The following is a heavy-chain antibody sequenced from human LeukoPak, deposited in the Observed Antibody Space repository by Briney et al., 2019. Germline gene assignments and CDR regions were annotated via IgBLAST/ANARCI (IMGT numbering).Heavy chain of an antibody. Sequence: PSETLSLTCTVSGGSISSSSYYWGWIRQPPGKGLEWIGSIYYSGSTYYNPSLKSRVTISGDTSKNQFSLKLSSVTAADTAVYYCARRSGVGNLSYFFDYWGQGTLVTVSS. CDR2: IYYSGST. V-gene: IGHV4-39*01. CDR3: ARRSGVGNLSYFFDY. D-gene: IGHD3-10*01. CDR1: GGSISSSSYY. J-gene: IGHJ4*02.